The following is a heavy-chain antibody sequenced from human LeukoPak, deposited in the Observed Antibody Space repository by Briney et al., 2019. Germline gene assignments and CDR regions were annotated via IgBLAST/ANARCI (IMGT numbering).Heavy chain of an antibody. J-gene: IGHJ4*02. Sequence: GGSLRLSCTASGFIFGDYAMSWVRQAPGKGLEWVGFIRSKAYGGTTEYAASVKGRFTISRDDSKSIAYLQMNSLKTEDTAVYYCTRTAVAGLDYWGQGTLVTVSS. D-gene: IGHD6-19*01. CDR1: GFIFGDYA. CDR3: TRTAVAGLDY. CDR2: IRSKAYGGTT. V-gene: IGHV3-49*04.